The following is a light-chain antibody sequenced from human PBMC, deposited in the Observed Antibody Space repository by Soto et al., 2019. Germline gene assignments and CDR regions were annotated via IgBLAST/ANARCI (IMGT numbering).Light chain of an antibody. CDR3: QQYNSYSET. J-gene: IGKJ1*01. Sequence: DIQMTQSPSTLSASVGDRVTIPCRASQSISTWLAWYQQKSGKAPKLLIYEASTLGSGVPSRFSGSGSGTEFTLTISSLQPDDFATYYCQQYNSYSETFGQGTKVDIK. CDR2: EAS. V-gene: IGKV1-5*03. CDR1: QSISTW.